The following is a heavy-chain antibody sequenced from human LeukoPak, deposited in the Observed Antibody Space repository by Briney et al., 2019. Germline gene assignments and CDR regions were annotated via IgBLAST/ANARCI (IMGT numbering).Heavy chain of an antibody. J-gene: IGHJ4*02. D-gene: IGHD3-22*01. CDR2: INPNSGGT. CDR1: GYTFTGYY. V-gene: IGHV1-2*02. CDR3: ARDWGYYYDSSGPEDN. Sequence: ASVKVSCKASGYTFTGYYMHWVRQAPGHGLEWMGWINPNSGGTNYAQKFQGRVTMTRDTSISTAYMELSRLRSDDTAVYYCARDWGYYYDSSGPEDNWGQGTLVTVSS.